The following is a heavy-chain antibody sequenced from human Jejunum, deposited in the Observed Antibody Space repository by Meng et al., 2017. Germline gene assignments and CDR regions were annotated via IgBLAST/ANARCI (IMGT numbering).Heavy chain of an antibody. CDR1: GGSSSGFY. V-gene: IGHV4-34*01. J-gene: IGHJ4*02. CDR3: TRGTDRAKSGDY. CDR2: IHPSGST. Sequence: QQWGAGRLKPSDTLSLTCAFHGGSSSGFYLSWIRQPPGKGLEWIGEIHPSGSTDYNPSLKSRLTISLDTSKNQFSLSLNSATAADTGIYYCTRGTDRAKSGDYWGQGTLVTVSS. D-gene: IGHD1-14*01.